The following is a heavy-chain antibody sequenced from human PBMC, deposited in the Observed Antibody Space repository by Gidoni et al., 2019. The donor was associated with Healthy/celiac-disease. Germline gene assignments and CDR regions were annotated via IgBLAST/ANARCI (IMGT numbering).Heavy chain of an antibody. D-gene: IGHD1-26*01. Sequence: EVQLVESGGGLVQPGGSLKLSCAASGFTFSGSAMHWVRQAAGKGLGGDGRIRSKANSYATAYAASVKGRFTISRDDSKNTAYLEMNSLKTEDTAVYYCTRRRVGATSAFDIWGRGTMVTVSS. V-gene: IGHV3-73*01. CDR2: IRSKANSYAT. CDR3: TRRRVGATSAFDI. J-gene: IGHJ3*02. CDR1: GFTFSGSA.